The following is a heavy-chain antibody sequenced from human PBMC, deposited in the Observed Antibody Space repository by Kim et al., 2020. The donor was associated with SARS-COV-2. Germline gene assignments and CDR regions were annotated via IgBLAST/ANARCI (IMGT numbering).Heavy chain of an antibody. CDR3: AKDLAVTRSYYYDSSGYYLRD. CDR2: ISYDGSNK. Sequence: GGSLRLSCAASGFTFSSYGMHWVRQAPGKGLEWVAVISYDGSNKYYADSVKGRFTISRDNSKNTLYLQMNSLRAEDTAVYYCAKDLAVTRSYYYDSSGYYLRDWGQGTLVTVSS. D-gene: IGHD3-22*01. J-gene: IGHJ4*02. V-gene: IGHV3-30*18. CDR1: GFTFSSYG.